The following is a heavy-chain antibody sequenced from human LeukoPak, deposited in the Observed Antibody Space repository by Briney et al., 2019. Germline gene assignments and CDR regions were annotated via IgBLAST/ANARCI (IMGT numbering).Heavy chain of an antibody. Sequence: RGSLRLSCAASGFTFSSYAMHWVRQAPGKGLEWVAVISYDGSNKYYADSVKGRFTISRDNSKNTLYLQMNSLRAEDTAVYYCARALSSGYYLTLPDYWGQGTLVTVSS. D-gene: IGHD3-22*01. CDR2: ISYDGSNK. CDR1: GFTFSSYA. CDR3: ARALSSGYYLTLPDY. V-gene: IGHV3-30*04. J-gene: IGHJ4*02.